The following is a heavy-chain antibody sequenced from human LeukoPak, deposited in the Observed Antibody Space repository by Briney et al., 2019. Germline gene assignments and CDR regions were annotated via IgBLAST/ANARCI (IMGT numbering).Heavy chain of an antibody. Sequence: SETLSLTCAVYGGSFSGYYWSWIRQPPGKGLEWIGEINHSGSTNYNPSLKSRVTISVDTSNNQFSLKLRSVPAADTAVYYCARSIVVVVAATSWFDPWGQGTLVTVSS. CDR1: GGSFSGYY. D-gene: IGHD2-15*01. J-gene: IGHJ5*02. V-gene: IGHV4-34*01. CDR2: INHSGST. CDR3: ARSIVVVVAATSWFDP.